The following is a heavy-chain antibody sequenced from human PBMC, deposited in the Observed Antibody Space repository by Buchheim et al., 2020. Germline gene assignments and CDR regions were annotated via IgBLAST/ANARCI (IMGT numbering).Heavy chain of an antibody. CDR2: LFHGGGT. Sequence: QVQLQESGPGLVKPSETLSLTCSVSGDSVSSGSQYWSWIRQAPGTGLEWIGHLFHGGGTNYNPSLRSRVTISVDTSKNQFSLKLTSVTAADSGIYYCARDNWGEFWSGYPHWGQGAL. CDR3: ARDNWGEFWSGYPH. J-gene: IGHJ4*02. CDR1: GDSVSSGSQY. D-gene: IGHD3-3*01. V-gene: IGHV4-61*01.